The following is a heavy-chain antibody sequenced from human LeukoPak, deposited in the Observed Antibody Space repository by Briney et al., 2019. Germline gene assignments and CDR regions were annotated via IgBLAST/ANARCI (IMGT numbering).Heavy chain of an antibody. CDR1: GGSISSYY. Sequence: SETLSLTCTVSGGSISSYYWSWIRQPPGKGLEWIGYIYYSGSTNYSPSLKSRVTISVDTSKNQFSLKLSSVTAADTAVYYCARRYYYGYFDYWGQGTLVTVSS. CDR3: ARRYYYGYFDY. V-gene: IGHV4-59*08. D-gene: IGHD3-10*01. J-gene: IGHJ4*02. CDR2: IYYSGST.